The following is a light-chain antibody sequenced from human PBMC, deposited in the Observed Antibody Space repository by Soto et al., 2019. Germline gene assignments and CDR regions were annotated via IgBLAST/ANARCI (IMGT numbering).Light chain of an antibody. V-gene: IGLV2-23*01. CDR1: SSDVGSYNL. CDR3: CSYAGSSTYV. Sequence: QSVLTQPASVSGSHGQSITISCTGTSSDVGSYNLVSWYQQHPGKAPKLMIYEGSKRPSGVSNRFSGSKSGNTASLTISGLQAEYEADYYCCSYAGSSTYVFGTGTKLTVL. J-gene: IGLJ1*01. CDR2: EGS.